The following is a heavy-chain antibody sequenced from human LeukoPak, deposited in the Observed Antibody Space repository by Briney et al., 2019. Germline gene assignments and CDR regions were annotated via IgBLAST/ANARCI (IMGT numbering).Heavy chain of an antibody. CDR3: AKDRSIGTYYAFDS. CDR2: VSGSGAIA. V-gene: IGHV3-23*01. Sequence: GGSLRLSCAASGFTFNNYAMSWVRQAPGKGLEWVSTVSGSGAIAYYTDSDKGRFTISRDNSKNTLYLQMSSLTAKDTAVYYCAKDRSIGTYYAFDSWGQGTLVTVSS. J-gene: IGHJ4*02. D-gene: IGHD1-26*01. CDR1: GFTFNNYA.